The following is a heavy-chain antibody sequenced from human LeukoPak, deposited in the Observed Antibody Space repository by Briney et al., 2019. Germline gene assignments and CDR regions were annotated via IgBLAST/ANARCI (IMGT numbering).Heavy chain of an antibody. CDR3: ARDSGENSGSYSGAAFDI. CDR2: INPNSGGT. Sequence: ASVKVSCKASGYTFTGYYMHWVRQAPGQGLEWMGWINPNSGGTNYAQKFQGRVTMTRDTSISTAYMELSRLRSDDTAVYYCARDSGENSGSYSGAAFDIWGQGTMVTVSS. J-gene: IGHJ3*02. CDR1: GYTFTGYY. V-gene: IGHV1-2*02. D-gene: IGHD1-26*01.